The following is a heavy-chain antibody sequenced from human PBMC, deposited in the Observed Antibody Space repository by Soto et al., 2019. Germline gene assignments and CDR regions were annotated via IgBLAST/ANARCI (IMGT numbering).Heavy chain of an antibody. J-gene: IGHJ4*02. D-gene: IGHD2-2*01. CDR3: ARGVIPGGVVLPXAPDFDY. CDR2: INHSGST. CDR1: GESFSDYY. V-gene: IGHV4-34*01. Sequence: SETLSLTCAVYGESFSDYYWSWIRQPPGKGLEWIGDINHSGSTNYNPSLKSRVTISVDTSKNQFSLKLSSVTAADTAVYYCARGVIPGGVVLPXAPDFDYWGQGTLVTVSS.